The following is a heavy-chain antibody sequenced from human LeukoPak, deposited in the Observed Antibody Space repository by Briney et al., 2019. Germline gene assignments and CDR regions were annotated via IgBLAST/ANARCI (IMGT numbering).Heavy chain of an antibody. Sequence: PSETLSLTCAVYGGSFSGYYWSWIRQPPGKGLEWIGEINHSGSTNYNPSLKSRVTISVDTSKNQFSLKLSSVTAADTAVYYCAAFTMVRGVVPELNRYNWFDPWGQGTLVTVSS. J-gene: IGHJ5*02. CDR1: GGSFSGYY. V-gene: IGHV4-34*01. D-gene: IGHD3-10*01. CDR2: INHSGST. CDR3: AAFTMVRGVVPELNRYNWFDP.